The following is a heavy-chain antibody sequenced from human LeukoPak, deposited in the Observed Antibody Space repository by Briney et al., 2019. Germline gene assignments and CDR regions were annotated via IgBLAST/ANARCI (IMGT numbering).Heavy chain of an antibody. J-gene: IGHJ6*03. Sequence: SETLSLTCTVSGGSISSSSYYWGWIRQPPGKGLEWIGSIYYSGSTYYNPSLKSRVTISVDTSKNQFSLKLSSVTAADTAVYYCARHRTGTRKKGYYYYMDVWGKGTTVTISS. D-gene: IGHD2-2*01. CDR1: GGSISSSSYY. CDR2: IYYSGST. CDR3: ARHRTGTRKKGYYYYMDV. V-gene: IGHV4-39*01.